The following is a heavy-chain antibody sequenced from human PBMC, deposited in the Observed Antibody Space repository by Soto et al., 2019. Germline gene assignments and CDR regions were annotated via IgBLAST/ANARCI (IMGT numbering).Heavy chain of an antibody. D-gene: IGHD3-3*01. CDR3: ARGGGVGVAGSAAFDM. V-gene: IGHV1-2*02. CDR2: INPATGAA. J-gene: IGHJ3*02. Sequence: QLHLVQSGAVVKKPGASVTVSCSASGYPVTAYYMHWVRQAPGRGLEWMGGINPATGAAKYTQTFPGRGTMTRGPAPGTGFMELSGLTSGDPAVFYCARGGGVGVAGSAAFDMWGQGTLVTVSS. CDR1: GYPVTAYY.